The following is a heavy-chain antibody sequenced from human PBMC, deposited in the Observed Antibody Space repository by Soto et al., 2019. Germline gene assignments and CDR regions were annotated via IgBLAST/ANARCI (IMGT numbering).Heavy chain of an antibody. CDR3: AKDSGYDSTD. V-gene: IGHV3-23*01. Sequence: EVPLLESGGGLVQPGGSLRLSCAASGFTFSSSGMSWVRQAPGKGLEWISGLSEDDGRTTYADSVSGRFTISRDISKNTLYLQMDSLRVEDTAVYYCAKDSGYDSTDWGQGTLVTVSS. J-gene: IGHJ4*02. CDR1: GFTFSSSG. CDR2: LSEDDGRT. D-gene: IGHD3-22*01.